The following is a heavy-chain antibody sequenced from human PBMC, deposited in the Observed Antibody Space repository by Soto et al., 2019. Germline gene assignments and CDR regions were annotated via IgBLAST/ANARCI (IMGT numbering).Heavy chain of an antibody. Sequence: ASVKVSCKVSGYTLTELSMHWVRQAPGKGLEWMGGFDPEDGETIYAQRFQGRVTMTEDTSTDTAYMELSSLRSDDTAVYYCARQYYYGSGIYYMDVWGKGTTVTVSS. CDR3: ARQYYYGSGIYYMDV. CDR2: FDPEDGET. V-gene: IGHV1-24*01. D-gene: IGHD3-10*01. J-gene: IGHJ6*03. CDR1: GYTLTELS.